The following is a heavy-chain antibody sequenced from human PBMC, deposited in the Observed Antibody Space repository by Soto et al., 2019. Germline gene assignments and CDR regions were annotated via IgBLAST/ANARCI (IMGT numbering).Heavy chain of an antibody. CDR3: ATAKAVAVTTWVLEY. V-gene: IGHV3-30-3*01. Sequence: GVSLRLSCAASGFTFSSYAMHWVRQAPGKGLEWVAVISYDGSNKYYADSVKGRLTISRDNSKNTLYLQMNSLRAEDTAVYYCATAKAVAVTTWVLEYGGQGTQVRVSS. J-gene: IGHJ4*02. D-gene: IGHD3-3*01. CDR1: GFTFSSYA. CDR2: ISYDGSNK.